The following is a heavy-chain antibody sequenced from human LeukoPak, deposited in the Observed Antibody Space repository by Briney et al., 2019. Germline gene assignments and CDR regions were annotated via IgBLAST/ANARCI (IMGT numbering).Heavy chain of an antibody. D-gene: IGHD2-2*01. Sequence: GRSLRLSCAASGFTFDDYAMHWVRQAPGKGLEWVSGISWNSGSIGYADSVKGRFTISRDNAKNSLYLQMNSLRAEGTALYYCAKDGADCSSTSCYWNYYYMDVWGKGTTVTVSS. CDR3: AKDGADCSSTSCYWNYYYMDV. CDR1: GFTFDDYA. V-gene: IGHV3-9*01. CDR2: ISWNSGSI. J-gene: IGHJ6*03.